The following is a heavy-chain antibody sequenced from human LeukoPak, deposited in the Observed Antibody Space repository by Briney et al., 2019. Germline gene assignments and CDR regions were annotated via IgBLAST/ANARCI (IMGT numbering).Heavy chain of an antibody. D-gene: IGHD4/OR15-4a*01. J-gene: IGHJ4*02. V-gene: IGHV3-30*04. CDR1: GFTFSSYA. CDR3: ARDRSMVAPPNY. Sequence: GGSLRLSGAASGFTFSSYAMHWVRQAPGKGLEWVAVISYDGSNKYYADSVKGRFTISRDNSKNTLYLQMNSLRAEDTAVYYCARDRSMVAPPNYWGQGTLVTVSS. CDR2: ISYDGSNK.